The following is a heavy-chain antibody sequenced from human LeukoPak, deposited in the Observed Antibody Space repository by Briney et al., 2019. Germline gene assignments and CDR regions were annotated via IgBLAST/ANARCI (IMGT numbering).Heavy chain of an antibody. Sequence: SGGSLRLSCAASGFTVSSNYMSWVRQAPGKGLEWVSVIYSGGSTYYADSVKGRFTISRDNSKNTLYLQMNSLRAEDTAVYYCARDYGGNSPWFDPWGQGTLVTVSS. J-gene: IGHJ5*02. CDR1: GFTVSSNY. D-gene: IGHD4-23*01. CDR2: IYSGGST. CDR3: ARDYGGNSPWFDP. V-gene: IGHV3-53*01.